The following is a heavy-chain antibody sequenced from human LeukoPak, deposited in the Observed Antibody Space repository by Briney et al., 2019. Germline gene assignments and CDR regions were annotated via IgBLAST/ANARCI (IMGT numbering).Heavy chain of an antibody. D-gene: IGHD1-1*01. V-gene: IGHV3-21*01. CDR1: GFTLSSYS. CDR2: ISSSSSYI. Sequence: GGSLRLSCAASGFTLSSYSMNWVRQAPGKGLEWVSSISSSSSYIYYADSVKVRFTISRDNAKNSLYLQMNSLRAEDTAVYYCARDSLDGGATDYWGQGTLVTVSS. CDR3: ARDSLDGGATDY. J-gene: IGHJ4*02.